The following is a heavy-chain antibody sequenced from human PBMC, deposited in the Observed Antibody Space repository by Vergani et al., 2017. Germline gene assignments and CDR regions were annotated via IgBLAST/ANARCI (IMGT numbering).Heavy chain of an antibody. CDR2: IYTSGAA. CDR1: GGSFSTGGQS. J-gene: IGHJ5*02. D-gene: IGHD6-19*01. Sequence: QLHLQESGPGLVKPSETLSLTCTVSGGSFSTGGQSWTWLRQSAGKGLEWIGRIYTSGAANYNPSLRSRAIMSVDASKKQFSLKLTSVTAADTAVYYCASDTHSGQRADRWGQGILVTVTS. CDR3: ASDTHSGQRADR. V-gene: IGHV4-61*02.